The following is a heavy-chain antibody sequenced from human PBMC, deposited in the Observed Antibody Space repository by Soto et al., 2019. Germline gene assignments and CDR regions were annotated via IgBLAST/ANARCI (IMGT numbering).Heavy chain of an antibody. CDR3: ARELPPDL. CDR2: IWSAGLT. Sequence: GGSLGLSCAASVVTVRSNYVNWVRQAPGKGLEWVSIIWSAGLTYYADSVRGRFTISRDISKNILFLQMNNLRAEDSAIYYCARELPPDLWGQGTLVTGS. J-gene: IGHJ5*02. V-gene: IGHV3-53*01. D-gene: IGHD2-15*01. CDR1: VVTVRSNY.